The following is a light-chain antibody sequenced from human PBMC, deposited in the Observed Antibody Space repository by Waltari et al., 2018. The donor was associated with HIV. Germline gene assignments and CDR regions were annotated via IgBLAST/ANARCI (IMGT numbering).Light chain of an antibody. CDR2: RSN. CDR1: SSNIGNNY. Sequence: QSVLTQPASATGTPGQRVTFSCSGSSSNIGNNYVYWYQQHPGTAPKVLIYRSNQRPSGVPDRFSGSKSGTSASLSISGLRSEDEADYYCAAWDDSLSGPVFGGGTKVTVL. J-gene: IGLJ3*02. V-gene: IGLV1-47*01. CDR3: AAWDDSLSGPV.